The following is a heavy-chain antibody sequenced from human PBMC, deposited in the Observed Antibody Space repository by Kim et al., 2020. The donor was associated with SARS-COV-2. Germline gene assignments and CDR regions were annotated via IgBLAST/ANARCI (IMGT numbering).Heavy chain of an antibody. Sequence: ADAVKGRVTSSRDKSKDTLYLQMSTLRAEDTALYYCAKASAAVNFVDALDTWGQGTMVTVSS. J-gene: IGHJ3*02. CDR3: AKASAAVNFVDALDT. D-gene: IGHD6-25*01. V-gene: IGHV3-23*01.